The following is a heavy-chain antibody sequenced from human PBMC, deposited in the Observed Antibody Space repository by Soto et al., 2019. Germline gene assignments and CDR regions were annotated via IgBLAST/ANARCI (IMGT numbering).Heavy chain of an antibody. CDR3: ARDGSSSTYDF. CDR2: IYSSGST. D-gene: IGHD6-13*01. CDR1: GDSVSSYNYY. J-gene: IGHJ4*02. Sequence: SETLSLTCSVSGDSVSSYNYYWSWIRQSPGKGLEWIGYIYSSGSTNYNPSLKNQVTISVDTSMNQFSLKLSSVIAADTAVYYCARDGSSSTYDFWGQGALVTVSS. V-gene: IGHV4-61*01.